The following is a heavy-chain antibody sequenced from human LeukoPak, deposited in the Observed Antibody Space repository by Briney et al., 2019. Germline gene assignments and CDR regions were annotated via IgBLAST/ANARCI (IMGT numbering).Heavy chain of an antibody. J-gene: IGHJ3*01. Sequence: SETLSLTCTVSGGSVRNDSYYWSWIRQPPGKGLEWIGYVYYSGSTNYNPSLKSRVTISVDTSKNQFSLKLRSVTAADTAVYYCVREAATDYYDSSGYYRQTEVFDAWGQGTMVTVSS. V-gene: IGHV4-61*01. D-gene: IGHD3-22*01. CDR1: GGSVRNDSYY. CDR3: VREAATDYYDSSGYYRQTEVFDA. CDR2: VYYSGST.